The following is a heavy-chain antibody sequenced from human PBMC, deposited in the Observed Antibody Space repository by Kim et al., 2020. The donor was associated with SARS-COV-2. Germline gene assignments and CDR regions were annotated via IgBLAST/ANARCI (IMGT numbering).Heavy chain of an antibody. Sequence: GGSLRLSCSASGFTFTSYAMHWVRQAPGKGLECVATISTNGGTTYYTDSVKGRFTISRDNSKNTLFLQMTSLRAEDTAVYYCVKGSDGRSFVEHIRTRFDVWGHGTLVTVSS. J-gene: IGHJ4*01. D-gene: IGHD1-26*01. V-gene: IGHV3-64D*06. CDR1: GFTFTSYA. CDR2: ISTNGGTT. CDR3: VKGSDGRSFVEHIRTRFDV.